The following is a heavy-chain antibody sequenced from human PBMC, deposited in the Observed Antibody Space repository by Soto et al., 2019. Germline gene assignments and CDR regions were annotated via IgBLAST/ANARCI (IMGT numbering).Heavy chain of an antibody. Sequence: EGSLRLPCAASGFTFSNYAMSCVRQAPVKGLEWVSGISGSGGSTYYADSVKGRLTISRDNSKNTLYLQMNSLSVEDPSGSCCAKEGPFCIEGMVVGGPGASVTVFS. J-gene: IGHJ6*01. CDR3: AKEGPFCIEGMVV. CDR2: ISGSGGST. CDR1: GFTFSNYA. D-gene: IGHD2-21*01. V-gene: IGHV3-23*01.